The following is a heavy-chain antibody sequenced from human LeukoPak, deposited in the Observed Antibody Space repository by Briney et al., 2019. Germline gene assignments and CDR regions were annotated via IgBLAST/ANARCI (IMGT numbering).Heavy chain of an antibody. CDR3: ARATPWLLPGY. CDR1: GGSISSYY. D-gene: IGHD3-22*01. J-gene: IGHJ4*02. CDR2: IYDTGNT. Sequence: PSETLSLTCTVSGGSISSYYWSWVRQPPGKGLEWIGHIYDTGNTNYNPSLESRVTISVDTSKNQFSLRLTSVTAADTAVYFCARATPWLLPGYWGRGTLVTVSS. V-gene: IGHV4-59*01.